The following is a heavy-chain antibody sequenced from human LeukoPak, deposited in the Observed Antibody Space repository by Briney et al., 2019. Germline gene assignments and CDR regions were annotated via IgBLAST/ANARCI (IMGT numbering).Heavy chain of an antibody. CDR1: GFTFSSYA. CDR2: ISSNGGGT. D-gene: IGHD4-17*01. Sequence: GGSLRLSCAASGFTFSSYAMHWVRQAPGKGLEYVSAISSNGGGTYYANSVKGRFTISRDNSKNTLYLQMGSLRAEDTAVYYCAKDYGDSPDDAFDIWGQGTMVTVSS. CDR3: AKDYGDSPDDAFDI. V-gene: IGHV3-64*01. J-gene: IGHJ3*02.